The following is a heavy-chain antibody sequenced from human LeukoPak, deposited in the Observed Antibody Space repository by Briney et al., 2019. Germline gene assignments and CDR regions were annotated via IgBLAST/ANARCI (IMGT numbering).Heavy chain of an antibody. CDR3: STQRPRGPLDY. CDR2: IWYDGSNK. CDR1: GFTFSSYG. V-gene: IGHV3-33*01. J-gene: IGHJ4*02. Sequence: GGSLRLSCAASGFTFSSYGMHWVRQAPGKGLEWVAVIWYDGSNKYYADSVKGRFTISRDNSKNTLYLQMNSLKTEDTAVYYCSTQRPRGPLDYWGQGILVTVSS. D-gene: IGHD2-2*01.